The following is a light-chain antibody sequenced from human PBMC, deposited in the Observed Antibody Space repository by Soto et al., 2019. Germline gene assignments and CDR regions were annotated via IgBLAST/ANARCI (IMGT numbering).Light chain of an antibody. Sequence: DIQMTQSPSTLSASVGDRVTITCRASQSITSWLAWYQQKPGKAPELLIYDASNLESGVPSRFSGSGSETEFTLTISSLQPDDCATYYCLQYNSYLVTFGQGTKVEIK. J-gene: IGKJ1*01. V-gene: IGKV1-5*01. CDR2: DAS. CDR3: LQYNSYLVT. CDR1: QSITSW.